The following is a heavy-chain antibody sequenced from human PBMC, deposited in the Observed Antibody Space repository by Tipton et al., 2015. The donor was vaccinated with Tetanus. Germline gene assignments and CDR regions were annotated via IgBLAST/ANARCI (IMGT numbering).Heavy chain of an antibody. CDR3: ARHTTGGSAWSNWFDP. D-gene: IGHD6-19*01. V-gene: IGHV4-39*01. CDR2: LDYSGSP. J-gene: IGHJ5*02. CDR1: GASIRSSNNL. Sequence: TLSLTCSVSGASIRSSNNLWGWIHQSPGKGLEWIASLDYSGSPYYNPSLKSRVTISLDTSKNQFSLKVTSVTAAGTAIYYRARHTTGGSAWSNWFDPWGQGTLVTVSS.